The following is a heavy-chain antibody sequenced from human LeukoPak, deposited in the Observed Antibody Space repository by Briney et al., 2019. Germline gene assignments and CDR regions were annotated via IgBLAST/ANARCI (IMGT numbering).Heavy chain of an antibody. D-gene: IGHD3-9*01. CDR1: GGTFSSYA. CDR3: ARGIRYFDWLSGY. Sequence: SVKVSCKASGGTFSSYAISWVRQAPGQGLEWMGRIIPILSIANYAQKFQGRVTITADKSTSTAYMELSSLRSEDTAVYYCARGIRYFDWLSGYWGQGTLVTVSS. V-gene: IGHV1-69*04. CDR2: IIPILSIA. J-gene: IGHJ4*02.